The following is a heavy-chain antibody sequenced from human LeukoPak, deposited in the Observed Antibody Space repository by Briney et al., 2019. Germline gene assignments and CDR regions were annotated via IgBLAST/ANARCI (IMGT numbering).Heavy chain of an antibody. CDR2: IKQDGSEI. V-gene: IGHV3-7*03. D-gene: IGHD3-9*01. Sequence: GGSLRLSCAASGFTFSGYWMSWVRQAPGKGPEWVANIKQDGSEIYYVDSVKDRFTISRDNAKNSLFLQMNSLRAEDTAVYYCAKDGGEYYDILTGYYPRLYYMDVWGKGTTVTISS. CDR1: GFTFSGYW. CDR3: AKDGGEYYDILTGYYPRLYYMDV. J-gene: IGHJ6*03.